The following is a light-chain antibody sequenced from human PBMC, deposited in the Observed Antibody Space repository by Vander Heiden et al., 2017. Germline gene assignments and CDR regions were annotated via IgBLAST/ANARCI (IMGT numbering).Light chain of an antibody. CDR1: QSVLYSSNDKTY. Sequence: DIVITQSPYSLAVSASERATINCKSSQSVLYSSNDKTYLAWYQQKPGQPPKLLIYWASTRESGVHDRFRGSGSGKDCTITISSLQAEDVAVYYCQPYYSTRPPFTFGPGTKVDIK. CDR2: WAS. CDR3: QPYYSTRPPFT. V-gene: IGKV4-1*01. J-gene: IGKJ3*01.